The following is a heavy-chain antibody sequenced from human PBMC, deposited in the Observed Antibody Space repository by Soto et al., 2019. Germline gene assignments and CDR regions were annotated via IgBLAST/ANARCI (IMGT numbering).Heavy chain of an antibody. CDR1: GGSFSGYY. J-gene: IGHJ4*02. CDR3: ARSPMVVVVAARVRDGYNSFDY. CDR2: INHSGST. Sequence: QVQLQQWGAGLLKPSETLSLTCAVYGGSFSGYYWSWIRQPPGKGLEWIGEINHSGSTNYNPSLKSRVTISVDTSKNQFSLKLSAVTAADTAVYYCARSPMVVVVAARVRDGYNSFDYWGQGTLVTVSS. V-gene: IGHV4-34*01. D-gene: IGHD2-15*01.